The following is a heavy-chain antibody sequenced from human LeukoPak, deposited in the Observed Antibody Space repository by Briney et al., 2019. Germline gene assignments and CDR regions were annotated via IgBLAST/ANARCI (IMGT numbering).Heavy chain of an antibody. CDR2: IYYSGST. CDR3: ARSGMATIISYYFDY. D-gene: IGHD5-24*01. Sequence: PSGTLSLTCTVSGGSISSYYWSWIRQPPGKGLEWIGYIYYSGSTNYNPSLKSRVTISVDTSKNQFSLKLSSVTAADTAVYYCARSGMATIISYYFDYWGQGTLVTVSS. CDR1: GGSISSYY. J-gene: IGHJ4*02. V-gene: IGHV4-59*01.